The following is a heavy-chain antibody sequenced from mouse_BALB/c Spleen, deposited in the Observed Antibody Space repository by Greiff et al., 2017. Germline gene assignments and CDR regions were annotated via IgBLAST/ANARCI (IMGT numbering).Heavy chain of an antibody. CDR1: GYTFTSYW. CDR2: INPSTGYT. V-gene: IGHV1-7*01. J-gene: IGHJ4*01. Sequence: QGQLQQSGAELAKPGASVKMSCKASGYTFTSYWMHWVKQRPGQGLEWIGYINPSTGYTEYNQKFKDKATLTADKSSSTAYMQLSSLTSEDSAVYYCARYDGYLYAMDYWGQGTSVTVSS. CDR3: ARYDGYLYAMDY. D-gene: IGHD2-3*01.